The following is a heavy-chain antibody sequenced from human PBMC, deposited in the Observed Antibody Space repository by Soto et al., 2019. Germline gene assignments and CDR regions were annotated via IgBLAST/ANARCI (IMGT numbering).Heavy chain of an antibody. CDR3: ARCLHCSNGGRFDP. CDR1: GVSISSSPW. D-gene: IGHD2-8*01. V-gene: IGHV4-4*02. CDR2: MYPSGGT. Sequence: QVQLQESGPGLVAPSGTLSVTCAVYGVSISSSPWWTWLRQAPGKGLEWIGGMYPSGGTTSYPSLQNRVTISVDNTKNHLSLTLTSVTAADTAVYYCARCLHCSNGGRFDPWGQGALVTVSS. J-gene: IGHJ5*02.